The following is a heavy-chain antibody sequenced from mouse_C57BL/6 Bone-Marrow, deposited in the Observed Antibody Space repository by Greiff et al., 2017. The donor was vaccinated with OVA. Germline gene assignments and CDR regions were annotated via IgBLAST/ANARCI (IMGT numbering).Heavy chain of an antibody. CDR2: IYPRSGTT. Sequence: VQLQQSGAELARPGASVKLSCKASGYTFTSYGISWVKQRTGQGLEWIGEIYPRSGTTYYNEKFKGKATLTADKSSSTAYMELRSLTSEDSAVYFCARGGLRLGFDYWGQGTTLTVSS. CDR3: ARGGLRLGFDY. V-gene: IGHV1-81*01. D-gene: IGHD2-2*01. CDR1: GYTFTSYG. J-gene: IGHJ2*01.